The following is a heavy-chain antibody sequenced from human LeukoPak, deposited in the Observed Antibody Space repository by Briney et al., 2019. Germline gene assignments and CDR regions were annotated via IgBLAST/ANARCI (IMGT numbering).Heavy chain of an antibody. CDR3: ARVVTSSWYTPYYFDY. D-gene: IGHD6-13*01. J-gene: IGHJ4*02. Sequence: SETLSLTCAVSGGSISSGGYSWSWIRQPPGKGLEWIGYIYHSGSTYYNPPLKSRVTISVDRSKIQFSLKLSSVTAADTAVYYCARVVTSSWYTPYYFDYWGQGTLVTVSS. CDR1: GGSISSGGYS. CDR2: IYHSGST. V-gene: IGHV4-30-2*01.